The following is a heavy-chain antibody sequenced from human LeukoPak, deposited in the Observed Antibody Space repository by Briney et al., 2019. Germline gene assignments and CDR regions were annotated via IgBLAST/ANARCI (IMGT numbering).Heavy chain of an antibody. Sequence: PSETLSLTCTYSGGSISNYYWSWIRQPPGKGLEWIGYIYYSGSTNYNPSLKSRVTISVDTSKNQFSLKLSSVTAVDTAVYYCARRFYYDSSGYYYFDYWGQGTLVTVSS. CDR2: IYYSGST. J-gene: IGHJ4*02. CDR1: GGSISNYY. D-gene: IGHD3-22*01. V-gene: IGHV4-59*08. CDR3: ARRFYYDSSGYYYFDY.